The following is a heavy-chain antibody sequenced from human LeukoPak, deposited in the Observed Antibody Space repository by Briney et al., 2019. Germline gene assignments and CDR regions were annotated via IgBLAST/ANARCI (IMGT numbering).Heavy chain of an antibody. J-gene: IGHJ4*02. D-gene: IGHD5-24*01. V-gene: IGHV3-9*01. Sequence: GGSLRLSCAASGFTFDDYAMHWVRQAPGKGLEWVSGISGNSGSIGYADSVKGRFTISRDNAKNSLYLQMNSLRAEDTALYYCAKDISGGATGVDYWGQGTLVTVSS. CDR2: ISGNSGSI. CDR1: GFTFDDYA. CDR3: AKDISGGATGVDY.